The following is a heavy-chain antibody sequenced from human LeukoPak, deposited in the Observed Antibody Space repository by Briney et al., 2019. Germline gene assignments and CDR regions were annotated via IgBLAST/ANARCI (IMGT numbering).Heavy chain of an antibody. J-gene: IGHJ5*02. V-gene: IGHV4-59*01. Sequence: SETLSLTCAVYGAPFSDYYWSWIRQPPGKGLEWIGYIYYSGSTNYNPSLKSRVTISVDTSKNQFSLKLSSVTAADTAVYYCARGGGPVGIVVVPAANWFDPWGQGTLVTVSS. D-gene: IGHD2-2*03. CDR2: IYYSGST. CDR1: GAPFSDYY. CDR3: ARGGGPVGIVVVPAANWFDP.